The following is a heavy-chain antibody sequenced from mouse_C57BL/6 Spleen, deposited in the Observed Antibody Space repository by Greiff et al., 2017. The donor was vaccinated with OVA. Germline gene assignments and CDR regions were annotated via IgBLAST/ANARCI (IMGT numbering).Heavy chain of an antibody. CDR3: AREALADY. J-gene: IGHJ2*01. Sequence: QVQLKQSGPELVKPGASVKISCKASGYAFSSSWMNWVKQRPGKGLEWIGRIYPGDGDTNYNGKFKGKATLTADKSSSTAYMQLRSLTSEDSAVYFCAREALADYWGQGTTLTVSS. V-gene: IGHV1-82*01. CDR2: IYPGDGDT. D-gene: IGHD3-1*01. CDR1: GYAFSSSW.